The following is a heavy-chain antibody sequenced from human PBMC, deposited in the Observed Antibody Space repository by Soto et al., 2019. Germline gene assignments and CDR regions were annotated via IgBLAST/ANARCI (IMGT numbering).Heavy chain of an antibody. D-gene: IGHD5-12*01. CDR3: ARDTQRGYSGYFDS. CDR2: IYYSGST. J-gene: IGHJ4*02. Sequence: QVQLQESGPGLVKPSQTLSLSCTVSGGSLSSGGYYWSWIRQHPGKGLEWIGFIYYSGSTYYNPTLKSRVTISVDTSQNQSSLKLSSVTAADTAVYSCARDTQRGYSGYFDSWGQGTLVTVSS. V-gene: IGHV4-31*03. CDR1: GGSLSSGGYY.